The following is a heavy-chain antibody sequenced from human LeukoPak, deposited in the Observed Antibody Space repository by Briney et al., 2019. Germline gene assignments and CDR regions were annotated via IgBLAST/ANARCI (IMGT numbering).Heavy chain of an antibody. CDR3: ARGWVRGVIGYYYYGMDV. CDR2: IYHSGST. J-gene: IGHJ6*02. V-gene: IGHV4-34*01. Sequence: PSETLSLTCAVYGGSFSGYYWSWIRQPPGKGLEWIGYIYHSGSTYYNPSLKSRVTISVDRSKNQFSLKLSSVTAADTAVYYCARGWVRGVIGYYYYGMDVWGQGTTVTVSS. D-gene: IGHD3-10*01. CDR1: GGSFSGYY.